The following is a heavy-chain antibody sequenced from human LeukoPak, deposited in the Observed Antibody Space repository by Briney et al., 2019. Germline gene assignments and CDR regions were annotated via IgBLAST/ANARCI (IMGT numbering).Heavy chain of an antibody. J-gene: IGHJ4*02. CDR3: AREFSTGGPYGSGSQMVDY. D-gene: IGHD3-10*01. Sequence: SETLSLTCAVYGGSFRGYYWSWIRQPPGKGLEWIGEINHSGSTNYNPSLKSRVTISVDTSKNQFSLKLSSVTAADTAVYYCAREFSTGGPYGSGSQMVDYWGEGTLVTVSS. CDR2: INHSGST. V-gene: IGHV4-34*01. CDR1: GGSFRGYY.